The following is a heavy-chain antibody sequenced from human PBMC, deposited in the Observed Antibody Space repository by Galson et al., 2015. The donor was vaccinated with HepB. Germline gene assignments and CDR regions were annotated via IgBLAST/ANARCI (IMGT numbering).Heavy chain of an antibody. CDR2: ISSGSSYM. CDR1: GFTFSSFS. V-gene: IGHV3-21*01. D-gene: IGHD3-10*01. Sequence: SLRLSCAVSGFTFSSFSMNWVRQAPGKGLEWVSSISSGSSYMYYIDSVKGRFTISRDNAMNSLYLQMNSLRAEDTAVYYCARALYAGSGTYGEAVFHMDVWGQGTTGTVSS. J-gene: IGHJ6*02. CDR3: ARALYAGSGTYGEAVFHMDV.